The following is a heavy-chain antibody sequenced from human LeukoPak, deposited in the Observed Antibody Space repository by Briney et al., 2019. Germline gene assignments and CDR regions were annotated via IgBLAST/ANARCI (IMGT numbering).Heavy chain of an antibody. D-gene: IGHD5-12*01. CDR1: GFTFDDYA. Sequence: PGGSLRLSCAASGFTFDDYAMHWVRQAPGKGLEWVPGISWNSGSIGYADSVKGRFTISRDNAKNSLYLQMNSLRAEDTALYYCAKGIVATLKGVDYWGQGTLVTVPS. J-gene: IGHJ4*02. CDR2: ISWNSGSI. V-gene: IGHV3-9*01. CDR3: AKGIVATLKGVDY.